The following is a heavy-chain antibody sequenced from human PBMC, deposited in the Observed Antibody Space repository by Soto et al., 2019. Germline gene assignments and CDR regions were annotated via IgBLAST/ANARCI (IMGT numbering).Heavy chain of an antibody. J-gene: IGHJ5*02. CDR2: IYTSGST. CDR1: GGSINSYY. D-gene: IGHD1-26*01. CDR3: ARGIYSKVGATIWFDP. V-gene: IGHV4-4*07. Sequence: LSLTCTVAGGSINSYYWSWIRQPAGKGLEWIGRIYTSGSTNYNPSLKSRVTMSVDTSKNRFSLKLSSVTAADTAVYYCARGIYSKVGATIWFDPWGQGTLVTVSS.